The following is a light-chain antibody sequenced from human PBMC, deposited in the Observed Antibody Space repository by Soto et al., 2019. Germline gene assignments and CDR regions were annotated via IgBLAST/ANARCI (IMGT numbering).Light chain of an antibody. V-gene: IGKV3-15*01. J-gene: IGKJ1*01. CDR2: GAS. CDR3: QQYNNGWT. Sequence: EIVLTQSPGTLSLSPGERATLSCRASQSVSSNLAWYQQKPGQAPRLLIYGASTRATGIPARFSGSGSGTEFTLTISSLQSEDLGVYYCQQYNNGWTFGQGTKVDIK. CDR1: QSVSSN.